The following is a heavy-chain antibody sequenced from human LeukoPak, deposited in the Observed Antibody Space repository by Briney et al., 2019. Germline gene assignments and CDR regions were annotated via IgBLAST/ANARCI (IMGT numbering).Heavy chain of an antibody. D-gene: IGHD3-10*01. J-gene: IGHJ6*02. CDR2: ISGSGGST. V-gene: IGHV3-23*01. CDR3: AKGIYGSGSYYYYGMDV. CDR1: GFTFSSYA. Sequence: GGSLRLSCAASGFTFSSYAMSWVRQAPGKGLEWVSAISGSGGSTYYADFVKGRFTISRDNSKNTLYLQMNSLRAEDTAVYYCAKGIYGSGSYYYYGMDVWGQGTTVTVSS.